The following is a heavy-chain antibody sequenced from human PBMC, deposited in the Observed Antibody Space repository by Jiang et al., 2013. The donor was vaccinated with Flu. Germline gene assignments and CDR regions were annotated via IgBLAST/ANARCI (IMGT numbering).Heavy chain of an antibody. CDR2: ILQVKWYN. V-gene: IGHV6-1*01. J-gene: IGHJ4*02. CDR1: AA. Sequence: AAWNWIRQSPSRGLSGWKDILQVKWYNDYAVSVKSRITINPDTSKNQFSLQLNSVTPEDTAVYYCARGGYSYGTVPPYYFDYWGQGTLVTVSS. CDR3: ARGGYSYGTVPPYYFDY. D-gene: IGHD5-18*01.